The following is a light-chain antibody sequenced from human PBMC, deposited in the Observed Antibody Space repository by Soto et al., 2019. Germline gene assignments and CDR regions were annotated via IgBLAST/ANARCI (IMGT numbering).Light chain of an antibody. CDR3: SSYAGDNNLV. J-gene: IGLJ2*01. CDR2: DVT. Sequence: QSALTQPRSVSGSRGQSVTISCTGTISDVGGYNYVSWYQHHPGKAPKLLISDVTKRPSWVPDRFSGSKSGNTASLTISDLQAEDEADYYCSSYAGDNNLVFGGGTNITVL. CDR1: ISDVGGYNY. V-gene: IGLV2-11*01.